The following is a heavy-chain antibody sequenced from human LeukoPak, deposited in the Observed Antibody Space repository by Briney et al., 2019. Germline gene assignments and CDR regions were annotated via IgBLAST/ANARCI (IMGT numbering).Heavy chain of an antibody. V-gene: IGHV1-24*01. CDR2: FDPEDGET. CDR3: ARDWGDAFDI. Sequence: GGSLRLSCAASGFTFSTYAMHWVRQAPGKGLEWMGGFDPEDGETIYAQKFQGRVTMTEDTSTDTAYMELSSLRSEDTAVYYCARDWGDAFDIWGQGTMVTVSS. CDR1: GFTFSTYA. J-gene: IGHJ3*02. D-gene: IGHD3-16*01.